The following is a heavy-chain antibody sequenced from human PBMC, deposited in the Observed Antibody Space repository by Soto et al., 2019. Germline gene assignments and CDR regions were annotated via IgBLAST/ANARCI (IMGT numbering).Heavy chain of an antibody. J-gene: IGHJ5*02. CDR2: IWYDGSNK. V-gene: IGHV3-33*01. Sequence: QVQLVESGGGVVQPGRSLRLSCAASGFTFSSYGMHWVRQAPGKGLEWVAVIWYDGSNKYYADSVKGRFTISRDNSKNTLYLQMNSLRAEDTAVYYCARDGVSLIAVAGKGWCDPCGQGTLVTVSS. CDR1: GFTFSSYG. CDR3: ARDGVSLIAVAGKGWCDP. D-gene: IGHD6-19*01.